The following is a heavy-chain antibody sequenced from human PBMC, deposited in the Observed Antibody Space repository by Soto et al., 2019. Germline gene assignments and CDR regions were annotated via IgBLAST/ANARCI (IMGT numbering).Heavy chain of an antibody. CDR2: INAGNGNT. Sequence: SVKVSCKASGYTFTSYAMHWVRQAPVQRLEWMGWINAGNGNTKYSQKFQGRVTITRDTSASTAYMELSSLRSEDTAVYYCARVGYCSSTSCYGWFDPWGQGTLVTVSS. V-gene: IGHV1-3*01. CDR1: GYTFTSYA. J-gene: IGHJ5*02. CDR3: ARVGYCSSTSCYGWFDP. D-gene: IGHD2-2*01.